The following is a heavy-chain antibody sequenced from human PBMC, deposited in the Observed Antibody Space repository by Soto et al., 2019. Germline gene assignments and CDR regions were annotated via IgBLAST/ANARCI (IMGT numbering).Heavy chain of an antibody. J-gene: IGHJ1*01. CDR1: GFTVSSNY. Sequence: EVQLVESGGGLVQPGGSLRLSCAASGFTVSSNYMSWVRQAPGKGLEWVSVIYSGGSTYYADSVKGRFTISRDNSKNTLYLQMNSLRAEDTAVYYCAKIYGDYVPEYFQHWGQGTLVTASS. CDR2: IYSGGST. V-gene: IGHV3-66*01. CDR3: AKIYGDYVPEYFQH. D-gene: IGHD4-17*01.